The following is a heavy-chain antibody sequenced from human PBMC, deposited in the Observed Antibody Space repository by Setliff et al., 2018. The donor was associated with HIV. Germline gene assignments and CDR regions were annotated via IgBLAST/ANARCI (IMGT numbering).Heavy chain of an antibody. J-gene: IGHJ4*02. CDR2: VDPSGTT. Sequence: ASETLSLTCAVXGYSISTAYYWGWIRQHPGKGLEGIWSVDPSGTTXYNPSLKXRVTIXVDMSNNQXXLKVTSVTAADTXGYYCMRGRSITIFGVAYXGFWGQGTXXXVSX. D-gene: IGHD3-3*01. CDR3: MRGRSITIFGVAYXGF. V-gene: IGHV4-38-2*01. CDR1: GYSISTAYY.